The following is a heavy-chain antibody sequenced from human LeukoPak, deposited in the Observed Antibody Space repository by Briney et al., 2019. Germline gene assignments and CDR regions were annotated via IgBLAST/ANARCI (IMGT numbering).Heavy chain of an antibody. CDR3: ARSAGTWFDP. CDR1: GFTFRSYA. V-gene: IGHV3-48*02. CDR2: ITYNSGTI. Sequence: GGSLRLSCAASGFTFRSYAMQWVRQAPGKGLEWVSYITYNSGTIFYADSVKGRFTISRDNAKDSLYLQMSSLRDEDTAVYYCARSAGTWFDPWGQGTLVTVSS. D-gene: IGHD1-1*01. J-gene: IGHJ5*02.